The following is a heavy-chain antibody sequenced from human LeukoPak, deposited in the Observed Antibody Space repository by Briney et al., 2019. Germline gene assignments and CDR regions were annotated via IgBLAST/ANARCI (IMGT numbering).Heavy chain of an antibody. CDR1: GFTFSSYG. D-gene: IGHD1-26*01. Sequence: GGSLRLSCAASGFTFSSYGMHWVRQAPGKGLEWVAVISYDGSNKYYADSVKGRFTISRDNSKNTLYLQMNSLRAEDTAVYYCAKERGSYAEFAFDIWGQGTMVTVSS. CDR3: AKERGSYAEFAFDI. V-gene: IGHV3-30*18. J-gene: IGHJ3*02. CDR2: ISYDGSNK.